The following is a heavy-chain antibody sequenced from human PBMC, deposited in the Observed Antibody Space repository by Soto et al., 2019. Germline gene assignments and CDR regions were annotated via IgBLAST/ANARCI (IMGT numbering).Heavy chain of an antibody. D-gene: IGHD3-10*01. J-gene: IGHJ3*02. CDR1: GDSINNYS. Sequence: SETLSLTCTVSGDSINNYSRSWIRQPAGKGLEWIGRIYTSGTTNYNPSLKSRITMSVDTSKNQFSLKLSSVTAADTAVYYCAGYNYGSYAFDIWGQGTMVTVSS. V-gene: IGHV4-4*07. CDR3: AGYNYGSYAFDI. CDR2: IYTSGTT.